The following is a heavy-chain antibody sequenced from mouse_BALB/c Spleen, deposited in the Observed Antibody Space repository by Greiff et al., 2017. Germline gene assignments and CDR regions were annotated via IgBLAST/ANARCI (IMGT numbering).Heavy chain of an antibody. CDR2: ISSGSSTI. V-gene: IGHV5-17*02. D-gene: IGHD2-1*01. Sequence: EVQRVESGGGLVQPGGSRKLSCAASGFTFSSFGMHWVRQAPEKGLEWVAYISSGSSTIYYADTVKGRFTISRDNPKNTLFLQMTSLRSEDTAMYYCARGNYGNYVGYFDVWGAGTTVTVSS. J-gene: IGHJ1*01. CDR1: GFTFSSFG. CDR3: ARGNYGNYVGYFDV.